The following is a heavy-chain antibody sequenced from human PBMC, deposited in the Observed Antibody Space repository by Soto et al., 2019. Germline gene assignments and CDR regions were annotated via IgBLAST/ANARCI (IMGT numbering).Heavy chain of an antibody. J-gene: IGHJ5*02. V-gene: IGHV4-39*07. Sequence: SETLSLTCTVSGGSISSSSYYWGWIRQPPGKGLEWIGTIYYSGNTYYNPSLKSRVTMSVDTSKNQFSLKLSSVTAADTAVYYCARVPGPWGQGTLVTVSS. CDR2: IYYSGNT. CDR1: GGSISSSSYY. CDR3: ARVPGP.